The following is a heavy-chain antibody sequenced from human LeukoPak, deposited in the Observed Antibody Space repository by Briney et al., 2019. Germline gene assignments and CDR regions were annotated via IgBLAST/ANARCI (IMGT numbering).Heavy chain of an antibody. CDR2: IYPGDSDT. J-gene: IGHJ4*02. CDR3: ARLGDGYNIDY. Sequence: GESLKISCKGSGYNFPTYWIGWVRQMPGKGLEWRGIIYPGDSDTRHSPSFQGQVTISADKSISTAYLQWSSLKASDTAMYYCARLGDGYNIDYWGQGTLVTVSS. V-gene: IGHV5-51*01. CDR1: GYNFPTYW. D-gene: IGHD5-24*01.